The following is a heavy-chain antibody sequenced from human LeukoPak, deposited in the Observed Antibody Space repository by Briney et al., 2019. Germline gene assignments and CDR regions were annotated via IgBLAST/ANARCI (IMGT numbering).Heavy chain of an antibody. CDR2: IYTSGST. CDR3: ARGAIVATTVDS. CDR1: GGSISSGSYY. V-gene: IGHV4-61*02. Sequence: SQTLSLTCTVSGGSISSGSYYLSWIRQPAGKGLEWIGRIYTSGSTNYNPSLKSRVTISVDTSKNQFSLKLNSVTAADTAVYYCARGAIVATTVDSWGQGALVTVSS. J-gene: IGHJ4*02. D-gene: IGHD5-12*01.